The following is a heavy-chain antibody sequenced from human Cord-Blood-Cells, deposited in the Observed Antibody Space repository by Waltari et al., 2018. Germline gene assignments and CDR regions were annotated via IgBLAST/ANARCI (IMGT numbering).Heavy chain of an antibody. J-gene: IGHJ4*02. CDR2: IYYSGNT. CDR3: ASHLPLYGDYFDY. Sequence: QLQLQESGPGLVKPSETMSLTCTVPGGSISGSSYYWGGNRQPPGKGLEWIGSIYYSGNTYYNPSHKSRVTISVDTSKNQFSLKLSSVTAADTAVYYCASHLPLYGDYFDYWGQGTLVTVSS. CDR1: GGSISGSSYY. V-gene: IGHV4-39*01. D-gene: IGHD4-17*01.